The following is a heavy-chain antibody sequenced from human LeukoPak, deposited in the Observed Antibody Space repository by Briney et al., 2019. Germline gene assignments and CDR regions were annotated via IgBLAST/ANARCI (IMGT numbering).Heavy chain of an antibody. CDR1: GFIFRTYG. J-gene: IGHJ6*03. Sequence: GSLGLSCAASGFIFRTYGFHWVRQAPGKGLEWVSFIQYDGNAESYADSVKGRFTISRDNSKNTLYLQMNSLRAEDTAVYHCAKGYNYYKDVWGKGTTVTVSS. CDR2: IQYDGNAE. CDR3: AKGYNYYKDV. V-gene: IGHV3-30*02.